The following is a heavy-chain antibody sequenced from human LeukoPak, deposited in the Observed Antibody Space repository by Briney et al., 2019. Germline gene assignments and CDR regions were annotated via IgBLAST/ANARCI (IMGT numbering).Heavy chain of an antibody. D-gene: IGHD4-17*01. CDR3: ARELITYGDYPYYFDY. V-gene: IGHV3-21*01. Sequence: GGSLRLSCAASGFTFSNYAMSWVRQAPGKGLEWVSSIGSSSSYISYADSVKGRFTISRDNAKNSLYLQMNSLRAEDTAVYFCARELITYGDYPYYFDYWGQGTLVTVSS. J-gene: IGHJ4*02. CDR2: IGSSSSYI. CDR1: GFTFSNYA.